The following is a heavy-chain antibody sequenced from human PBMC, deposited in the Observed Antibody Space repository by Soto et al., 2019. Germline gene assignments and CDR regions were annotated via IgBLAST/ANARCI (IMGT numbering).Heavy chain of an antibody. CDR3: ARLAGRLGELSLYNFDY. V-gene: IGHV3-48*02. CDR1: GFMFSTTD. Sequence: PGGSLRLSCAASGFMFSTTDMSWVRQAPGKGLEWVSYISSSSSTIYYADSVKGRFTISRDNAKNSLYLQMNSLRDEDTAVYYCARLAGRLGELSLYNFDYWGQGTLVTVSS. CDR2: ISSSSSTI. D-gene: IGHD3-16*02. J-gene: IGHJ4*02.